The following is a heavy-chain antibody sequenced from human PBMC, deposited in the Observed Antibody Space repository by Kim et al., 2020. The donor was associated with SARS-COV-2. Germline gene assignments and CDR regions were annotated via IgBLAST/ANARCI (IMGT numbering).Heavy chain of an antibody. CDR3: ARSAHFWSGHYLDF. Sequence: ASVKVSCKASGYTFTDYYIHWVRQAPGQGLEWMGWINPYSGDTNYAQKFQGRVTMTRDTSISTPYVELSSLRSDDTAVYYCARSAHFWSGHYLDFWAQGTLISVSP. V-gene: IGHV1-2*02. J-gene: IGHJ4*02. D-gene: IGHD3-3*01. CDR2: INPYSGDT. CDR1: GYTFTDYY.